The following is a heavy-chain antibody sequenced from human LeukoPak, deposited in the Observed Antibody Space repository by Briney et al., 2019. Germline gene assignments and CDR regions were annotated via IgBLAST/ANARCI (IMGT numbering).Heavy chain of an antibody. CDR2: ISYDETSR. CDR3: LRDSVWQLDVSPYRAFDI. CDR1: GFAFSRYS. D-gene: IGHD1-1*01. V-gene: IGHV3-30*04. J-gene: IGHJ3*02. Sequence: PGGSLRLSCAASGFAFSRYSIHWVRQTPGKGLEWVAVISYDETSRFYADAVQGRFTISRDNSKDTLFLEMSSLKPEDTAVYYCLRDSVWQLDVSPYRAFDIWGQGTMVIVSS.